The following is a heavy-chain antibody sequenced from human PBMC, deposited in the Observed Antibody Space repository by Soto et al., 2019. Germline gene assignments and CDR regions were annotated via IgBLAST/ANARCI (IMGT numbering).Heavy chain of an antibody. CDR1: GFTLRDYA. D-gene: IGHD1-20*01. CDR2: ISANDVGT. Sequence: GGSLRLSCEASGFTLRDYAMTWVRQSPGKGLEWVSLISANDVGTYYAESVKTRFTISADQSRNTVYLQMDSLRADDTAIYYCAKAKNDYNWDNRPPFDYWGQGTLVTVSS. CDR3: AKAKNDYNWDNRPPFDY. V-gene: IGHV3-23*01. J-gene: IGHJ4*02.